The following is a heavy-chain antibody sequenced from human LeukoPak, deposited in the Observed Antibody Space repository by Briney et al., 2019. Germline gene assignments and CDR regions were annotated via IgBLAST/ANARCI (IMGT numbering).Heavy chain of an antibody. CDR3: ARDPCGGDCYWEYYFDY. CDR2: IIPIFGTA. Sequence: SVKVSCKASGGTFSSYAISWVRQAPGQGLEWLGRIIPIFGTANYAQKFQGRVTITTDESTSTAYMELSSLRSEDTAVYYCARDPCGGDCYWEYYFDYWGQGTLVTVSS. J-gene: IGHJ4*02. V-gene: IGHV1-69*05. CDR1: GGTFSSYA. D-gene: IGHD2-21*02.